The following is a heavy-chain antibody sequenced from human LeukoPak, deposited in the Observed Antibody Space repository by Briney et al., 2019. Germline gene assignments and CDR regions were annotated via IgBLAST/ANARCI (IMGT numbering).Heavy chain of an antibody. D-gene: IGHD3-22*01. CDR2: VYTGGGT. J-gene: IGHJ4*02. Sequence: GGSLRVSCVVSGFSVRTTYMSWVRQAPGKGPEWVSVVYTGGGTDHADSVKGRFTISRDNSKNTLSLQMNSLRVEDTAIYYCTRSGYRHPYHFDSWGQGTLVTVSS. CDR1: GFSVRTTY. CDR3: TRSGYRHPYHFDS. V-gene: IGHV3-53*01.